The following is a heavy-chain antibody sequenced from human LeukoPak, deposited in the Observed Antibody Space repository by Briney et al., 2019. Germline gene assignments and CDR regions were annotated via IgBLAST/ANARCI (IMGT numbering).Heavy chain of an antibody. CDR3: VALGDRIY. J-gene: IGHJ4*02. Sequence: PGGSLRLSCAASGFTFSSYGMHWVRQATGKGLEWVSAISAAGDTYYLDSVKGRFTISRENAKNSLYLQMNGLRAGDTAVYYCVALGDRIYWGQGTLVTVSS. CDR2: ISAAGDT. D-gene: IGHD2-21*02. V-gene: IGHV3-13*01. CDR1: GFTFSSYG.